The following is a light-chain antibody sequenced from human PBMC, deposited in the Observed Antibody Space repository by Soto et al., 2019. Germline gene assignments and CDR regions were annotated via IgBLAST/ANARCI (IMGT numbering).Light chain of an antibody. CDR2: DVS. Sequence: QSALTQPRSVSGSPGQSVTISCSGTDNDVGGYNFVSWYQQHPGKAPKLMVFDVSKRPSGVPGRFSGSKSGTTASLTVSGLQAEDEADYYCSSYAGSNNHVVFGGGTKLTVL. V-gene: IGLV2-11*01. J-gene: IGLJ2*01. CDR3: SSYAGSNNHVV. CDR1: DNDVGGYNF.